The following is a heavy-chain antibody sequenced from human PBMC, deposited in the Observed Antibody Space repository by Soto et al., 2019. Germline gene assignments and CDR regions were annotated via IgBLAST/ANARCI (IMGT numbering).Heavy chain of an antibody. J-gene: IGHJ3*02. Sequence: EVQLVESGGGLVQPGGSLRLSCAASGFTFSTYWMRWVRQAPGKGLEWVANIKQDGSEKYYVDSVKGRFTISRDNAKNSLYLLMNSLRAEDTAVYYCARGGRRSGSYADAFDIWGQGTMVTVSS. CDR3: ARGGRRSGSYADAFDI. D-gene: IGHD1-26*01. V-gene: IGHV3-7*03. CDR2: IKQDGSEK. CDR1: GFTFSTYW.